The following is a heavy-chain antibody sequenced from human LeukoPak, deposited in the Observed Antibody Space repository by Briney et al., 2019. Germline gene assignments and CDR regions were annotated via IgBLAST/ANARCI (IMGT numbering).Heavy chain of an antibody. J-gene: IGHJ4*02. CDR2: INPSGGST. CDR3: ARGHRAAAAQGIGIIVY. Sequence: ASVKVSCKASGYTFTSYYMHWVRQAPGQGLEWMGIINPSGGSTSYAQKFQGRVTMTRDTSTSTVYMELSSLRSEDTAVYYCARGHRAAAAQGIGIIVYWGQGTLVTVSS. V-gene: IGHV1-46*01. D-gene: IGHD2-2*01. CDR1: GYTFTSYY.